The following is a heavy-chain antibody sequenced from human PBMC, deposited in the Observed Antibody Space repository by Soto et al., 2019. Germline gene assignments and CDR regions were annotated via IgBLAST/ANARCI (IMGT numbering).Heavy chain of an antibody. CDR3: ARERYQLLKAAGFDY. Sequence: PSETLSLTCTVSGGSISSSSYYWGWIRQPPGKGLEWIGSIYYSGSTYYNPSLKSRVTISVDTSKNQFSLKLSSVTAADTAVYYCARERYQLLKAAGFDYWGQGTLVTVSS. J-gene: IGHJ4*02. D-gene: IGHD2-2*01. CDR2: IYYSGST. V-gene: IGHV4-39*07. CDR1: GGSISSSSYY.